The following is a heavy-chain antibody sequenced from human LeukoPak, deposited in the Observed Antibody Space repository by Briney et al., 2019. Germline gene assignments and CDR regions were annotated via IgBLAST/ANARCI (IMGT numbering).Heavy chain of an antibody. D-gene: IGHD6-6*01. V-gene: IGHV3-43*02. Sequence: GGSLRLSCAASGFTFDDYAMHWVRQAPGKGLEWISLSSGDGGSTYYADSVKGRFTISRDNSKNSLYLQMNSLRTEDTALYYCAKVIEEQLETLFDYWGQGTLVTVSS. J-gene: IGHJ4*02. CDR2: SSGDGGST. CDR3: AKVIEEQLETLFDY. CDR1: GFTFDDYA.